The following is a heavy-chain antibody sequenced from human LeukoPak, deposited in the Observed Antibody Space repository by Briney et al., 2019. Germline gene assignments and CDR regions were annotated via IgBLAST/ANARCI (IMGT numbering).Heavy chain of an antibody. CDR1: GYSFNSYW. CDR2: IYPADSDT. Sequence: GESLKISCKGSGYSFNSYWIAWVRQMPGKGLESMGIIYPADSDTRYSPSFQGQVTISADKSISTAYLQWSSLKASDTAIYYCATSGPIFGARDYWGRGTLVTVSS. D-gene: IGHD3-3*01. CDR3: ATSGPIFGARDY. V-gene: IGHV5-51*01. J-gene: IGHJ4*02.